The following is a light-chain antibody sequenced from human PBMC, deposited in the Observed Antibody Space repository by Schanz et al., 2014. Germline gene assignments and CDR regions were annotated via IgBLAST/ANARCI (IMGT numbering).Light chain of an antibody. V-gene: IGLV2-8*01. CDR2: DVS. CDR1: SSDVGGYNY. J-gene: IGLJ2*01. Sequence: QSVLTQPPSASGSPGQSVTISCTGTSSDVGGYNYVSWYQQHPGKAPKLMIYDVSKRPSGVPDRCSGSKSGKTASLTVSGLQDEDEADYYCSSYAGSNRFVVFGGGTKLTVL. CDR3: SSYAGSNRFVV.